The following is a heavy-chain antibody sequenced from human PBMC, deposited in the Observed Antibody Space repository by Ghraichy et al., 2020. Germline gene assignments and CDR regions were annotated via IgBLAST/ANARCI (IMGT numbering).Heavy chain of an antibody. CDR2: ISYDGSNK. Sequence: LSLTCAASGFTFSSYAMHWVRQAPGKGLEWVAVISYDGSNKYYADSVKGRFTISRDNSKNTLYLQMNSLRAEDTAVYYCARDHVYSRLAYDSSVFDGMDVWGQGTTVTVSS. D-gene: IGHD3-22*01. CDR1: GFTFSSYA. CDR3: ARDHVYSRLAYDSSVFDGMDV. V-gene: IGHV3-30*04. J-gene: IGHJ6*02.